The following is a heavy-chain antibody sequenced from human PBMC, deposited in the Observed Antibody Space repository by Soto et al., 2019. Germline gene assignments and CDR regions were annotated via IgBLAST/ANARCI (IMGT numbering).Heavy chain of an antibody. CDR1: GFTFSSYG. J-gene: IGHJ4*02. Sequence: QVHLVEPGGDVVQPGTSLRLSCAASGFTFSSYGMHWVRQAPGKGLEWVAFFSYDRSNEYYADSVKGRFTISIDNSRNALYLQMNSLRTEDTAIYYCAKAHGVNRELASWGQGTLVTVSS. CDR2: FSYDRSNE. V-gene: IGHV3-30*18. CDR3: AKAHGVNRELAS. D-gene: IGHD4-17*01.